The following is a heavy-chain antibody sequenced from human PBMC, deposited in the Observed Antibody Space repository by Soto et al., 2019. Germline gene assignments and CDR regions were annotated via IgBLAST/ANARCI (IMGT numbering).Heavy chain of an antibody. D-gene: IGHD3-3*01. V-gene: IGHV4-59*08. CDR2: IYYSGST. CDR1: GGSISSYY. J-gene: IGHJ6*03. Sequence: PSETLSLTCTVCGGSISSYYWSWIRQPPGKGLEWIGYIYYSGSTNYNPSLKSRVTISVDTSKNQFSLKLSSVTAADTAVYYCARVPYYDFWSGYRNYYYYMDVWGKGTTVTVSS. CDR3: ARVPYYDFWSGYRNYYYYMDV.